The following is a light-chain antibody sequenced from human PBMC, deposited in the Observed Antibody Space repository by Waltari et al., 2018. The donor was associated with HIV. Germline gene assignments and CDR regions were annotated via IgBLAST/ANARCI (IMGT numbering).Light chain of an antibody. CDR1: TSDVGGYNY. CDR2: EVS. CDR3: SSYTSSSTPVV. J-gene: IGLJ2*01. Sequence: QSALTQPASVSGSPGPSITISCTGTTSDVGGYNYVSWYHQHPGKAPKLMIYEVSHRPSGVSNRFSGSKSGNTASLTISGLQAEDEADYYCSSYTSSSTPVVFGGGTKLTVL. V-gene: IGLV2-14*01.